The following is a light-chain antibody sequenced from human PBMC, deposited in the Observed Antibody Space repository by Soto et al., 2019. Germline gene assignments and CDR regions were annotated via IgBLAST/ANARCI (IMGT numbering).Light chain of an antibody. CDR3: AAWDDSLNAVV. CDR1: SSNIGSNT. CDR2: SNN. Sequence: QSVLTQPPSASGTPVQRVTISCSGSSSNIGSNTVNWYQQLPGTAPKLLIYSNNQRPSGVPDRFSGSKSGTSASLAISGLPSEDEADYYCAAWDDSLNAVVFGGGTKVTVL. J-gene: IGLJ2*01. V-gene: IGLV1-44*01.